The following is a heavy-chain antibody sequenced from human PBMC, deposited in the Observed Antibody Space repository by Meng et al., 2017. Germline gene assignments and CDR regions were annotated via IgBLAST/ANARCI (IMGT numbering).Heavy chain of an antibody. CDR2: IYHSGST. CDR3: ARAQYYDFWSGYYFDY. CDR1: GGSISSSNW. J-gene: IGHJ4*02. Sequence: QWRLRGPGPGLVKPPGTLSLPCAVSGGSISSSNWWSWVRQPPGKGLEWIGEIYHSGSTKYNPSLKSRVTISVDKSKNQFSLKLSSVTAADTAVYYCARAQYYDFWSGYYFDYWGQGTLVTVSS. D-gene: IGHD3-3*01. V-gene: IGHV4-4*03.